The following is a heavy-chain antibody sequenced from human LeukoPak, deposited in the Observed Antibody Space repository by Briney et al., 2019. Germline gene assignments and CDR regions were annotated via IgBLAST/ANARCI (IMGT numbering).Heavy chain of an antibody. V-gene: IGHV3-74*01. D-gene: IGHD6-19*01. CDR3: AKGQWLASDAFDI. J-gene: IGHJ3*02. CDR1: GFTFSGYW. Sequence: PGGSLRLSCAASGFTFSGYWMHWVRQAPGKGLVWVSRINSDGSSTSYADSVKGRFTISRDNAKNTLYLQMNSLRAEDTAVYYCAKGQWLASDAFDIWGQGTMVTVSS. CDR2: INSDGSST.